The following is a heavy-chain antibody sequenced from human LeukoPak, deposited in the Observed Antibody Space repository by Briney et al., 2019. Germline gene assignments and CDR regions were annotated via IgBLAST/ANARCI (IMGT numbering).Heavy chain of an antibody. J-gene: IGHJ4*02. CDR2: IYYSGST. CDR3: ARASSSYYYDY. Sequence: NPSETLSLTCTVSGGSISSGGYYWSWIRQHPGKGLEWIGYIYYSGSTYYNPSLKSRVTISVDTSKNQFSLKLSSVTAADTAVYYCARASSSYYYDYWGQGTLVTVSS. CDR1: GGSISSGGYY. V-gene: IGHV4-31*03. D-gene: IGHD3-22*01.